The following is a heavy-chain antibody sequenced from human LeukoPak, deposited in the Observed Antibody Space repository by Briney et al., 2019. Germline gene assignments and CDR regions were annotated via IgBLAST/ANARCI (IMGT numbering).Heavy chain of an antibody. CDR1: GYTFTSYY. V-gene: IGHV1-46*01. Sequence: ASVKVSCKASGYTFTSYYMHWVRQAPGQGLEWMGIINPSGGSTSYAQKFQGRVTMTRDTSTSTVYMELSSLRSEDTAVYYCATAFYCSSTSCPRMDWFDPWGQGTLVTVSS. J-gene: IGHJ5*02. D-gene: IGHD2-2*01. CDR3: ATAFYCSSTSCPRMDWFDP. CDR2: INPSGGST.